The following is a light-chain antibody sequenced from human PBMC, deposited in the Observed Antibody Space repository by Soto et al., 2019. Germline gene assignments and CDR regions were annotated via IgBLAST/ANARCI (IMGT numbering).Light chain of an antibody. CDR2: GAS. CDR1: QIVSSSY. CDR3: QQYGTSPLT. Sequence: EISLSQSPGTLSLSPGERATLSCRASQIVSSSYLAWYQQKPGQAPRLLIYGASSGATGIPDRFSGSGPGTDFTLTISRLEPEDFAVYYCQQYGTSPLTFGQGTKVDIK. J-gene: IGKJ1*01. V-gene: IGKV3-20*01.